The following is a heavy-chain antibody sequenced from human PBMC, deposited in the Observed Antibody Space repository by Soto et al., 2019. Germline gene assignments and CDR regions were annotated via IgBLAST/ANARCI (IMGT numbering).Heavy chain of an antibody. CDR2: IYCSGST. CDR1: GGSISSGGYS. V-gene: IGHV4-61*08. D-gene: IGHD3-3*01. Sequence: SETLSLTCAVSGGSISSGGYSWSWIRQPPGKGLEWIGYIYCSGSTNYNPSLKSRVTISVDTSKNQFSLKLSSVTAADTAVYYCARHASNGRPLTYYDFWSGPGGFDPWGQGTLVTVSS. CDR3: ARHASNGRPLTYYDFWSGPGGFDP. J-gene: IGHJ5*02.